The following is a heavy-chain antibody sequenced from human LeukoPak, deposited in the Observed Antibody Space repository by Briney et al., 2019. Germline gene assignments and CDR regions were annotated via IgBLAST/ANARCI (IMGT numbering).Heavy chain of an antibody. D-gene: IGHD5-18*01. CDR3: ARGAGAGRGYTYGYDY. V-gene: IGHV4-30-4*01. CDR1: GGSISSGDYY. Sequence: KPSQTLSLTCTVSGGSISSGDYYWTWIRQPPGKGLEWIGCTYYSGSTYYNPSLKSRLTISVDTSKNLFSLKLSSVTAADTAVFHCARGAGAGRGYTYGYDYWGQGTLVTVSS. J-gene: IGHJ4*02. CDR2: TYYSGST.